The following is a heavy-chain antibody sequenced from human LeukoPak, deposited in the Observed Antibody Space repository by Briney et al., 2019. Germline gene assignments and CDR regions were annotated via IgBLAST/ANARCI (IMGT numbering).Heavy chain of an antibody. D-gene: IGHD2-21*01. Sequence: GGSLRLSCAASGFTFRNYAMSWVRQAPGKGLEWVSGISVSADSTYYADCVKGRFTISRDKSKNTFYLQMKSLRAEDTVVYYCAKGLGGEFYWGQGTLVTVSS. V-gene: IGHV3-23*01. CDR2: ISVSADST. CDR1: GFTFRNYA. CDR3: AKGLGGEFY. J-gene: IGHJ4*02.